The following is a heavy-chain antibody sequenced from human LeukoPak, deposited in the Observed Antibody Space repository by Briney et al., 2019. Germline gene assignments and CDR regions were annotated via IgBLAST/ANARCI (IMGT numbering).Heavy chain of an antibody. Sequence: GGSLRLSCAASGFTFSSYGMSWVRPAPGRGLEWVSAISGSGGSTYYADSVKGRFTISRDNSKNTLYLQMNSLRAQDTAVYYXXXDREYYYDSSGLNWGQGTLVTVSS. CDR1: GFTFSSYG. D-gene: IGHD3-22*01. J-gene: IGHJ4*02. CDR3: XXDREYYYDSSGLN. CDR2: ISGSGGST. V-gene: IGHV3-23*01.